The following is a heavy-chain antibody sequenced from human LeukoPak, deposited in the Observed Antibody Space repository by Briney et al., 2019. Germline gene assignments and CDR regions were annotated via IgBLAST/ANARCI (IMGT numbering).Heavy chain of an antibody. CDR1: GYTFTSYA. CDR2: INAGNGNT. D-gene: IGHD2-2*02. Sequence: ASVKVSCKASGYTFTSYAMHWVRQATGQRLEWMGWINAGNGNTKYSQKFQGRVTITRDTSASTAYMELSSLRSEDTAVYYCAIGGYQLLYGYYYYYGMDVWGQGTTVTVSS. J-gene: IGHJ6*02. V-gene: IGHV1-3*01. CDR3: AIGGYQLLYGYYYYYGMDV.